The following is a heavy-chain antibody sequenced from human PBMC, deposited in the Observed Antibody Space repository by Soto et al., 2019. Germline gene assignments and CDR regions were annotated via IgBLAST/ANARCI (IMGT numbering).Heavy chain of an antibody. CDR2: IYYSGST. Sequence: QLQLQESGPGLVKPSETLSLTCTVSGGSISSSSYYWGWIRQPPGKGLEWIGSIYYSGSTYYNPSLKSRVTISVDTSKNQFSLKLSSVTAADTAAYYCARHISQNEAFDIWGQGTMVTVSS. V-gene: IGHV4-39*01. J-gene: IGHJ3*02. CDR1: GGSISSSSYY. D-gene: IGHD3-16*02. CDR3: ARHISQNEAFDI.